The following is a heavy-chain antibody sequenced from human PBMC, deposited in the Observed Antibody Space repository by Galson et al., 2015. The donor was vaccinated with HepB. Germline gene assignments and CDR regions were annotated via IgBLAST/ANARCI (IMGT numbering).Heavy chain of an antibody. Sequence: SVKVSCKASGYTFTGYYMHWVRQAPGQGLEWMGWINPNSGGTNYAQKFQGWVTMTRDTSISTAYMELSRLRSDDTAVYYCARGGPKVVPAATPRNYYYYGMDVWGQGTTVTVSS. D-gene: IGHD2-2*02. CDR3: ARGGPKVVPAATPRNYYYYGMDV. CDR1: GYTFTGYY. V-gene: IGHV1-2*04. CDR2: INPNSGGT. J-gene: IGHJ6*02.